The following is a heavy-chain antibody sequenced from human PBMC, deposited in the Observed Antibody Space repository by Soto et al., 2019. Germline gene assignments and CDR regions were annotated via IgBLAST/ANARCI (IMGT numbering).Heavy chain of an antibody. D-gene: IGHD3-22*01. Sequence: PSETLSLTCDVSGDSISSSGSSWNWIRQPPGKALEWIGFTYHSGSTYYNPSLESRVTISVDRSKTQFSLKLKSVTAADRAVYYCAASLSTQYYDSSGYYPDFDLWGQGIMVTVSS. CDR3: AASLSTQYYDSSGYYPDFDL. CDR1: GDSISSSGSS. V-gene: IGHV4-30-2*01. J-gene: IGHJ3*01. CDR2: TYHSGST.